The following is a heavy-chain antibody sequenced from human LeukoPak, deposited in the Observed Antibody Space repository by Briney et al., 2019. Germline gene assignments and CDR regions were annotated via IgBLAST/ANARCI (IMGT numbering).Heavy chain of an antibody. Sequence: SETLSLTCTVSGASIISYYWSWIRQPLGKGLEWIGYIYYSGGANYNPSLRGRATVSLDTSKNQFFLNLASVAAADSAVYYCARGRTDAAVAGNFDYWGQGTLVTVSS. CDR1: GASIISYY. D-gene: IGHD6-19*01. CDR2: IYYSGGA. V-gene: IGHV4-59*01. J-gene: IGHJ4*02. CDR3: ARGRTDAAVAGNFDY.